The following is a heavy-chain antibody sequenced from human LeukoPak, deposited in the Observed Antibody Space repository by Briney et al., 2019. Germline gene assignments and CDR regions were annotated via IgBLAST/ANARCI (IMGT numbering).Heavy chain of an antibody. Sequence: ASVKVSCKGGTSTNYAISWVRQAPGQGLEWMGGIIPNFGTVNYAQKFQGRVTITTDESTSTAYMELSSLRSEDTAVYYCARDRRYSSGWYPYFDYWGQGTLVTVSS. V-gene: IGHV1-69*05. D-gene: IGHD6-19*01. CDR3: ARDRRYSSGWYPYFDY. CDR2: IIPNFGTV. J-gene: IGHJ4*02. CDR1: GTSTNYA.